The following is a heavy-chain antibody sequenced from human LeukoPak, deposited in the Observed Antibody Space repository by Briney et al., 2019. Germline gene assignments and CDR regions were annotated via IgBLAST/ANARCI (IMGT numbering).Heavy chain of an antibody. J-gene: IGHJ4*02. D-gene: IGHD6-19*01. Sequence: GGSLRLSCAASGFIFSSYGMYWVRQAPGKGLEWVAVIWHDGSAEFYADSVKGRFSISRDDSNNTVYLQMNSLRAEDTALYYCARDSRGGWSGYFDLWGQGTLVTVSS. CDR2: IWHDGSAE. CDR1: GFIFSSYG. V-gene: IGHV3-33*01. CDR3: ARDSRGGWSGYFDL.